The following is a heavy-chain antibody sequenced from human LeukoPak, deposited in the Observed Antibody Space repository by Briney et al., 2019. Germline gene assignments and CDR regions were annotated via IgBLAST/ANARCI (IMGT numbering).Heavy chain of an antibody. CDR2: ISWNSGSI. J-gene: IGHJ4*02. CDR3: AKATSGSYHSGFFDY. D-gene: IGHD1-26*01. CDR1: GFTFDDYA. V-gene: IGHV3-9*03. Sequence: GGSLRLSCAASGFTFDDYAMHWVRQAPGKGLEWVSGISWNSGSIGYADSVKGRFTNSRDNAKNSLYLQMNSLRAEDMALYYCAKATSGSYHSGFFDYWGQGTLVTVSS.